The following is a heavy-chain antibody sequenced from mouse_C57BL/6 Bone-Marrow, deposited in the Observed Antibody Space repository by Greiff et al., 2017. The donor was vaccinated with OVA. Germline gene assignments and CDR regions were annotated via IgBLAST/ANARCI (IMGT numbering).Heavy chain of an antibody. CDR3: ASYDYDVRDWFAY. J-gene: IGHJ3*01. Sequence: QVQLQQSGAELVRPGASVTLSCKASGYTFTDYEMHWVKQTPVHGLEWIGAIDPETGGTAYNQKFKGKAILTVDKSSSTAYMQLSSLTSEDSAVYYCASYDYDVRDWFAYWGQGTLVTVSA. CDR1: GYTFTDYE. CDR2: IDPETGGT. V-gene: IGHV1-15*01. D-gene: IGHD2-4*01.